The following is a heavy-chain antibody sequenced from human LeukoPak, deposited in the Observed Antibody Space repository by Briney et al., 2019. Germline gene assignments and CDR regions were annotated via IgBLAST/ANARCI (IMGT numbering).Heavy chain of an antibody. Sequence: VSVTVPCKASGYTRTSYGISCVRPPPGQRLERIEWISAYNGNTNYAQKLQGRVTMSTDTSTSTAYMELRSLRSDDTAVYYCARVGPFGSGWPDYWGQGSLVTVSS. V-gene: IGHV1-18*01. CDR2: ISAYNGNT. CDR3: ARVGPFGSGWPDY. J-gene: IGHJ4*02. D-gene: IGHD6-19*01. CDR1: GYTRTSYG.